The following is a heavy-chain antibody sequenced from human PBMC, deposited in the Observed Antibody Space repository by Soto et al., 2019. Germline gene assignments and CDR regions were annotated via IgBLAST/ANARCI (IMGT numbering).Heavy chain of an antibody. V-gene: IGHV3-7*05. Sequence: GGSLRLSCAASGFTFSSYWMSWVRQAPGKGLEWVANIKQDGSEKYYVDSVKGRFTISRDNPKNSLYLQMNSLRAEDTAVYYCARGADLAAAGALFDYWGQGTLVTVSS. CDR3: ARGADLAAAGALFDY. D-gene: IGHD6-13*01. CDR2: IKQDGSEK. CDR1: GFTFSSYW. J-gene: IGHJ4*02.